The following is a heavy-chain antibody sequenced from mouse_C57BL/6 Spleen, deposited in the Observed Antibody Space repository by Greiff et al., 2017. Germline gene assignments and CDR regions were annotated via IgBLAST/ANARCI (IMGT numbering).Heavy chain of an antibody. V-gene: IGHV2-2*01. J-gene: IGHJ1*03. Sequence: QVQLQQSGPGLVQPSQSLSITCTVSGFSLTSYGVHWVRQSPGQGLEWLGVIWSGGSTDNNAAFISRMSISKDNSKSQVFFIMNSLRAGDTAIYYCARTSTGYCDVWGTGTTVTVSS. CDR1: GFSLTSYG. CDR2: IWSGGST. CDR3: ARTSTGYCDV.